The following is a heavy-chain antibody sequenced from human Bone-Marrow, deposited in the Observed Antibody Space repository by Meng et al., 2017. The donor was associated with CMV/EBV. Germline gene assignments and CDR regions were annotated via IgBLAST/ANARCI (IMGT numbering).Heavy chain of an antibody. D-gene: IGHD7-27*01. J-gene: IGHJ4*02. CDR2: ISANNSRT. CDR3: ARDNNWGPDY. V-gene: IGHV1-18*01. CDR1: GYSFTSYG. Sequence: ASVKVSCKASGYSFTSYGITWVRQAPGQGLEWVGWISANNSRTNYVEKVRGRVTMTTDTSTTTAYMELRSLTSDDTAVYYCARDNNWGPDYWGQGTLVTVSS.